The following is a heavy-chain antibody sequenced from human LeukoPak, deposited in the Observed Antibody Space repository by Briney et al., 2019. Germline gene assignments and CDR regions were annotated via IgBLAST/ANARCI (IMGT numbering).Heavy chain of an antibody. CDR2: IYYSGST. CDR1: GVSINNYY. CDR3: ARHAPGYYDN. J-gene: IGHJ4*02. Sequence: SETLSLTCTVSGVSINNYYWSWIRQPPGKGLEWIGYIYYSGSTSYNPSLKSRVTISVDTSKNQFSLKLSSVTDADTAVYYCARHAPGYYDNWGQGTLVTVSS. V-gene: IGHV4-59*08.